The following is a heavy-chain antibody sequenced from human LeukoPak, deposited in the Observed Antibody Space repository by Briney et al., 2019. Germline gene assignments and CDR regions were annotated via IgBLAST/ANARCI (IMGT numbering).Heavy chain of an antibody. CDR3: AGTSESQRWFDP. CDR2: IYHSGST. V-gene: IGHV4-30-2*01. J-gene: IGHJ5*02. Sequence: SQTLSLTCAVSGGSISSGGYSWSWIRQPPGKGLEWIGYIYHSGSTYYNPSLKSRVTISVDRSKNQFSLKLSSVTAADTAVYCCAGTSESQRWFDPWGQGTLVTVSS. CDR1: GGSISSGGYS. D-gene: IGHD1-14*01.